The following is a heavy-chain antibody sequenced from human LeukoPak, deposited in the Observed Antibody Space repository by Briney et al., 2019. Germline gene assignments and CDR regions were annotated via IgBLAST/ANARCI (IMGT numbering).Heavy chain of an antibody. Sequence: GGSLRLSCAASGFTFSSYGMHWVRQAPGKGLEWVVFIRYDGSNKYYADSVKGRFTISRDNSKNTLYLQMNSLRAEDTAVYYCAKDHSYGDYVTYFDYWGQGTLVTVSS. CDR2: IRYDGSNK. CDR3: AKDHSYGDYVTYFDY. D-gene: IGHD4-17*01. CDR1: GFTFSSYG. V-gene: IGHV3-30*02. J-gene: IGHJ4*02.